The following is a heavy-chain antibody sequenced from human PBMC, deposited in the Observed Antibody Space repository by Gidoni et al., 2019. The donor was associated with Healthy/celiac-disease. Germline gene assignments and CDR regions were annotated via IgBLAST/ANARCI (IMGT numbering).Heavy chain of an antibody. Sequence: QVQLVQSGAEVKKPGASVKVSCKASGYTFTSYGISWVRQAPGQGLEWMGWISAYNGNTNYAQKLQGRVTMTTDTSTSTAYMELRSLRSDDTAVYYCARPYYYGSGSYPRISYYYDYGMDVWGQGTTVTVSS. CDR1: GYTFTSYG. J-gene: IGHJ6*02. CDR3: ARPYYYGSGSYPRISYYYDYGMDV. V-gene: IGHV1-18*01. CDR2: ISAYNGNT. D-gene: IGHD3-10*01.